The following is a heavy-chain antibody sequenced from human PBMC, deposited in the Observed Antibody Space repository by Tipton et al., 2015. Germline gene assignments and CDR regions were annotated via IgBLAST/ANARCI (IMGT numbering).Heavy chain of an antibody. CDR1: GYTFSSYD. Sequence: QVQLVQSGAEVKKPGASVKVSCKASGYTFSSYDINWVRQATGQGLEWMGWMSPNNDNTGYAQKFQGRVTMTRNTSISTVYMELSSLRSEDTAVYYCASVPPHYFFGMDVWGPGTTITVSS. J-gene: IGHJ6*02. CDR2: MSPNNDNT. CDR3: ASVPPHYFFGMDV. V-gene: IGHV1-8*01.